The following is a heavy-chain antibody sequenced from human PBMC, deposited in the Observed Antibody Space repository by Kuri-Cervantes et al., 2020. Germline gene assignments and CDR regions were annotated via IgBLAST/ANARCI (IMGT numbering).Heavy chain of an antibody. CDR1: GGSISSYY. Sequence: SETLSLTCTVSGGSISSYYWSWIRQPPGKGLEWIGYIYYSGSTNYNPSLKSRVTISVDASKNQFSLKLSSVTAADTAVYYCATRDVYNYYLAFWGRGTLVTVSS. V-gene: IGHV4-59*08. J-gene: IGHJ4*01. D-gene: IGHD5-24*01. CDR2: IYYSGST. CDR3: ATRDVYNYYLAF.